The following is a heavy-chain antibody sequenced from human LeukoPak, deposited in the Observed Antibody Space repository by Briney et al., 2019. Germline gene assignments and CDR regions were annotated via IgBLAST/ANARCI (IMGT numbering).Heavy chain of an antibody. CDR2: IYYGGST. V-gene: IGHV4-59*12. J-gene: IGHJ6*03. Sequence: SETLSLTCTVSGTSISPYHWSWIRQSPGKGLEWIGYIYYGGSTNYNPSLKSRVTISVDMSKNQFSLRLSSVTAADTAVYYCATGLLGYCSCPDCYNDPVYYYYMDVWGKGTTVTVS. CDR1: GTSISPYH. D-gene: IGHD2-2*01. CDR3: ATGLLGYCSCPDCYNDPVYYYYMDV.